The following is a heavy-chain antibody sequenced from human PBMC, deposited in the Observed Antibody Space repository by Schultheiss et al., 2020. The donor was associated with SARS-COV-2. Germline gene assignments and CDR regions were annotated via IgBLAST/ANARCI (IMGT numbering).Heavy chain of an antibody. CDR1: GGSISSYY. J-gene: IGHJ6*03. D-gene: IGHD2-2*01. CDR3: ARGVVVVPAASYYYYMDV. V-gene: IGHV4-59*12. Sequence: SETLSLTCTVSGGSISSYYWSWIRQPPGKGLEWIGYIYYSGSTYYNPSLKSRVTISVDTSKNQFSLKLSSVTAADTAVYYCARGVVVVPAASYYYYMDVWGTGTTVTVSS. CDR2: IYYSGST.